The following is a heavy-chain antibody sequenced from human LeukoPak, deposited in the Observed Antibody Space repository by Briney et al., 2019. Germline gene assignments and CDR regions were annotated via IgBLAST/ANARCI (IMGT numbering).Heavy chain of an antibody. Sequence: PSETLSLTCTVSGGSISSSGYYWGWVRQPPGKGLEWIGSIYSGGGTYYIPSLKSRLTISLDTSKSQFSLKLSSVTAADTAVYYCARVDSSWYRGDFDYWGQGTLVTVSS. V-gene: IGHV4-39*07. CDR1: GGSISSSGYY. J-gene: IGHJ4*02. D-gene: IGHD6-13*01. CDR3: ARVDSSWYRGDFDY. CDR2: IYSGGGT.